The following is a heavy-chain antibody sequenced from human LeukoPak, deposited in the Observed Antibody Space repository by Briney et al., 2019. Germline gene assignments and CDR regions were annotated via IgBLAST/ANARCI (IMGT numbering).Heavy chain of an antibody. Sequence: ASVKVSCKASRHTFTVYHVHWVRQAPGQGLEWTGWINPDSGVTNYAQNLQARVTMTRDTSISTVFLDLSSLISDDTAVYYCALVTSGNWWFDPWGQGTLVTSPQ. CDR2: INPDSGVT. J-gene: IGHJ5*02. D-gene: IGHD2-21*02. CDR1: RHTFTVYH. V-gene: IGHV1-2*02. CDR3: ALVTSGNWWFDP.